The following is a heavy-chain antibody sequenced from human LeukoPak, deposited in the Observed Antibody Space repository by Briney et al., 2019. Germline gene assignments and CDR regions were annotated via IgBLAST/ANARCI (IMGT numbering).Heavy chain of an antibody. CDR1: GFTVSSNY. D-gene: IGHD1-1*01. Sequence: GSLRLSCAASGFTVSSNYMSWVRQAPGKGLEWIGSIYYHENTYYNSSLKSRVTISVDTSKSQLSLKLNSVTAADTAVYFCARRAYSAAYWKHFDYWGQGTLVTVSS. CDR2: IYYHENT. CDR3: ARRAYSAAYWKHFDY. V-gene: IGHV4-39*01. J-gene: IGHJ4*02.